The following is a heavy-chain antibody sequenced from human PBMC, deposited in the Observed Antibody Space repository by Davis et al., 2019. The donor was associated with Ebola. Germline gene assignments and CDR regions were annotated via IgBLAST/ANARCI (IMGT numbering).Heavy chain of an antibody. CDR3: ARQSSSSCGDY. J-gene: IGHJ4*02. CDR2: IVRTGAT. CDR1: GGSIRSSSHY. D-gene: IGHD6-6*01. V-gene: IGHV4-39*01. Sequence: SETLSLTCTVSGGSIRSSSHYWGWIRQPPGKGLEWLGSIVRTGATSYNSSLKSRVTISLDTAKNHFSLTLSPVTAADTAVYYCARQSSSSCGDYWGQGTLVTVSS.